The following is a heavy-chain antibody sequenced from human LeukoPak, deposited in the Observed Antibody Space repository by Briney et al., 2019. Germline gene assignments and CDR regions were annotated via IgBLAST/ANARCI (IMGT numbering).Heavy chain of an antibody. CDR1: GGSIRSYY. CDR2: IYYSGST. J-gene: IGHJ5*02. CDR3: ARVLAAAGNNWFDP. D-gene: IGHD6-13*01. V-gene: IGHV4-59*01. Sequence: ASETLSLTCTVSGGSIRSYYWSWIRQPPGKGLEWIGYIYYSGSTNYNPSLKSRVTTSVDTSKYQFSLKLSSVTAADTAVYYCARVLAAAGNNWFDPWGQGTLVTVSS.